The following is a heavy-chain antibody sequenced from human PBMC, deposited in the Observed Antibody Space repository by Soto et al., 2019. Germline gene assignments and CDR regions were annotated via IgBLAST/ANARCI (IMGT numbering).Heavy chain of an antibody. D-gene: IGHD2-15*01. CDR3: ARVDCSGGSCYSDY. CDR2: IDHSGRT. Sequence: PSETLSLTCAVSGGSISSNNWWSWVRQPPGKGLEWIGEIDHSGRTKYNPSLKSRVTISVDKPKNQFSLQLRFVTAADTAMYYCARVDCSGGSCYSDYWGQGTLVTVSS. CDR1: GGSISSNNW. V-gene: IGHV4-4*02. J-gene: IGHJ4*02.